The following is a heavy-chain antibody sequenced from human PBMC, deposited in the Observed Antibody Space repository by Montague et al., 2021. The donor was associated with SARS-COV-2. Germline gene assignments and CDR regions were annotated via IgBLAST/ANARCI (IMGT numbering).Heavy chain of an antibody. V-gene: IGHV4-34*01. CDR3: ARDSTTVTTGGFDY. D-gene: IGHD4-17*01. CDR1: GGSFSGYY. CDR2: INHSGST. J-gene: IGHJ4*02. Sequence: SKTLSLTCAVYGGSFSGYYWSWIRQPPGKGLEWIGEINHSGSTNYNPSLKSRVTISVDTSKNQFSLKLSSVTAADTAVYYCARDSTTVTTGGFDYWGQGTLVTVSS.